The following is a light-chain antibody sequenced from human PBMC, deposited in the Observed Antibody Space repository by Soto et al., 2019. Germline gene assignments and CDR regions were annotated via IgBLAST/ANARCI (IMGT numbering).Light chain of an antibody. Sequence: QSVLTQPPSASGFPGQSVTISCTGTSSDVGYYDYVSWYQQHPGKAPKLVIYEVTKRPSGVPDRVSASKSGNTASLTVSGLRAEDEAHYYCSSYAGSNNLVFGSGTKVTVL. CDR2: EVT. V-gene: IGLV2-8*01. J-gene: IGLJ1*01. CDR3: SSYAGSNNLV. CDR1: SSDVGYYDY.